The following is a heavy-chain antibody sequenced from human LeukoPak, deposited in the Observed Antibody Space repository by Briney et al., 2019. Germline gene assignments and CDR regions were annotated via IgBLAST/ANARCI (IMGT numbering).Heavy chain of an antibody. D-gene: IGHD3-22*01. J-gene: IGHJ4*02. CDR1: GGSITSRNYY. CDR3: ARVRVTMIVVI. Sequence: SETLSLTCTVSGGSITSRNYYWGWIRQPPGKGLELIGSISYSGSTNYNPSLKSRVTISVDTSKNQFSLKLSSVTAADTAVYYCARVRVTMIVVIWGQGTLVTVSS. CDR2: ISYSGST. V-gene: IGHV4-39*01.